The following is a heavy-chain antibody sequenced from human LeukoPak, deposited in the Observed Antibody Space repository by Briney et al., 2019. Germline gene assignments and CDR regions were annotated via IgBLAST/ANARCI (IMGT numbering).Heavy chain of an antibody. CDR3: ARDRCSSTSCKNWFDP. CDR2: ISSSSSYI. CDR1: GFTFSSYS. Sequence: GSLRLSCAASGFTFSSYSMNWVRQAPGKGLEWVSCISSSSSYIYYADSVKGRFTISRDNAKNSLYLQMNSLRAEDTAVYYCARDRCSSTSCKNWFDPWGQGTLVTVSS. V-gene: IGHV3-21*01. D-gene: IGHD2-2*01. J-gene: IGHJ5*02.